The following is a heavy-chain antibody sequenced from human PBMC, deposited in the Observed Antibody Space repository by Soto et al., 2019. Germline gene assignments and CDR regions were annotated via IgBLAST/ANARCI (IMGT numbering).Heavy chain of an antibody. CDR2: VYWDDDK. CDR1: GFSLTTSGVG. D-gene: IGHD1-26*01. J-gene: IGHJ4*02. CDR3: AHLVGAAYDF. Sequence: QITLKESGPTLVKFTETLSLTCTFSGFSLTTSGVGVGWIRQPPGKALEWLALVYWDDDKRYRPSLKSRLTITRDTSKDQVFLTMTNMDPVDPATYYCAHLVGAAYDFWGQGTLVTVSS. V-gene: IGHV2-5*02.